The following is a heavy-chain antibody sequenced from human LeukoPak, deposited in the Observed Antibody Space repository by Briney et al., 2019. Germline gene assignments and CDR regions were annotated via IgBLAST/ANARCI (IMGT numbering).Heavy chain of an antibody. CDR1: GFTFSSYG. CDR3: ARDRGGLDY. J-gene: IGHJ4*02. Sequence: XSLRLSCXASGFTFSSYGMHWVRQAPGKGLEWVAVIWYDGSNKYYADSVKGRFTISRDNSKNTLYLQMNSLRAEDTAVYYCARDRGGLDYWGQGTLVTVSS. V-gene: IGHV3-33*01. D-gene: IGHD4-23*01. CDR2: IWYDGSNK.